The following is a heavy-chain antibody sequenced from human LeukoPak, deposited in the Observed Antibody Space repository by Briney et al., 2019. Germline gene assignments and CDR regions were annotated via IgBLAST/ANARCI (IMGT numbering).Heavy chain of an antibody. CDR2: IYTNGST. CDR1: GGSISSGYYY. J-gene: IGHJ3*02. Sequence: PSETLSLTCTVSGGSISSGYYYWSWIRQPAGKGLEWIGRIYTNGSTNYNPSLKSRVTISIDASKNHFSLRLSSVTAADTAVYYCATVTNLYYYDSSGYRHDAFDIWGQGTMVTVSS. V-gene: IGHV4-61*02. D-gene: IGHD3-22*01. CDR3: ATVTNLYYYDSSGYRHDAFDI.